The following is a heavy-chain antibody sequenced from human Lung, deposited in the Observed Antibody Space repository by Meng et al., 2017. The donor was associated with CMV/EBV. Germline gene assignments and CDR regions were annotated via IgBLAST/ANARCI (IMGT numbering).Heavy chain of an antibody. Sequence: SVKVSXKASGDTFSSYAISWVRQAPGQGLEWMGGIIPIFGTANYAQKFQGRVTITTDESTSTAYMELSSLRSEDTAVYYCARGSEESGHYYYYGMDVWGQGTTVXVSS. CDR3: ARGSEESGHYYYYGMDV. D-gene: IGHD3-3*01. CDR1: GDTFSSYA. J-gene: IGHJ6*02. V-gene: IGHV1-69*05. CDR2: IIPIFGTA.